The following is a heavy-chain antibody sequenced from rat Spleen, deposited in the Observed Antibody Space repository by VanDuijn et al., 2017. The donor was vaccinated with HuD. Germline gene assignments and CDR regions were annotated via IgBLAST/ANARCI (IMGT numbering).Heavy chain of an antibody. D-gene: IGHD1-7*01. J-gene: IGHJ3*01. CDR1: GFTFSDYN. V-gene: IGHV5-7*01. Sequence: EVQLVESGGGLVQPGRSLKHSCAASGFTFSDYNMAWVRQAPKKGLEWVATISYDGTGTYYRDSVKGRFTISRDNAKSTLYLQMDSLRSEDTATYYCARPSYGYPFAYWGQGTLVTVSS. CDR3: ARPSYGYPFAY. CDR2: ISYDGTGT.